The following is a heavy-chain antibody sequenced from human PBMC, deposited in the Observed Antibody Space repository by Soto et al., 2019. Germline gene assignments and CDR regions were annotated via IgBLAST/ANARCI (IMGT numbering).Heavy chain of an antibody. CDR3: ARDIYGDFRGYFDY. D-gene: IGHD4-17*01. V-gene: IGHV3-30-3*01. J-gene: IGHJ4*02. Sequence: QVQLVESGGGVVQPGRSLRLSCAASGFTFSSYAMHWVRQAPGKGLEWVAVISYDGSNKYYADSVKGRFTISRDNSKNTLYLQMNSLRAEDTAVYYCARDIYGDFRGYFDYWGQGTLVTVSS. CDR2: ISYDGSNK. CDR1: GFTFSSYA.